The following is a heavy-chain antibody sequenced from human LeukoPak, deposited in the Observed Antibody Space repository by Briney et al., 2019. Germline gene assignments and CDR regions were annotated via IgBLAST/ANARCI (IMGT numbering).Heavy chain of an antibody. Sequence: SETLSLTCAVYGGSFSGYYWSWIRQPPGKGLEWTGEINHSGSTNYNPSLKSRVTISVDTPKNQFSLKLSSVTAADTAVYYCARVYYSSGWSTANYWGQGTLVTVSS. D-gene: IGHD6-19*01. CDR2: INHSGST. CDR3: ARVYYSSGWSTANY. CDR1: GGSFSGYY. V-gene: IGHV4-34*01. J-gene: IGHJ4*02.